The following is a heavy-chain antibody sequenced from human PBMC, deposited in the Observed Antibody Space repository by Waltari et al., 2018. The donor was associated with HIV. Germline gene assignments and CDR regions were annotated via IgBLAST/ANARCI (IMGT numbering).Heavy chain of an antibody. CDR3: TVGKSSGYY. V-gene: IGHV3-15*01. D-gene: IGHD3-22*01. CDR1: GVSFSDVW. J-gene: IGHJ4*02. CDR2: IKSKTEGWTT. Sequence: EVQLVESGGGLVKPGGSLILSCAASGVSFSDVWLNWVRQAPGQGLEWVGQIKSKTEGWTTDYAAPVKGRFTISRDDSKNMLFLEMNSLNTDDTASYYCTVGKSSGYYWGQGTLVTVSS.